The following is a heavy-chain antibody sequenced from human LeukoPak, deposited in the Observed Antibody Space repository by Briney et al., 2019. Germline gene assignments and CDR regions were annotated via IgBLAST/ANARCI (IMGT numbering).Heavy chain of an antibody. CDR1: GFTFSNYW. CDR2: IKYDGREK. CDR3: ARYLNSGPEDF. V-gene: IGHV3-7*01. Sequence: GGSLRLSCAATGFTFSNYWMSWFRQAPGKGLEWVANIKYDGREKQYVDSVKGRFTISRDNAKNSLFLQMNSLRAEDTAVYYCARYLNSGPEDFWGQGTLVTASS. D-gene: IGHD1-26*01. J-gene: IGHJ4*02.